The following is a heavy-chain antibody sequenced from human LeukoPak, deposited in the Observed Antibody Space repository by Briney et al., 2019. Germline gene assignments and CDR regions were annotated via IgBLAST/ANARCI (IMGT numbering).Heavy chain of an antibody. CDR3: AKSIAAREGSYYYYYMDV. D-gene: IGHD6-6*01. CDR2: ISYDGSNK. V-gene: IGHV3-30*18. Sequence: QTGGSLRLSCAASGFTFSSYGMHGVRQAPGKGLEGVAVISYDGSNKYYADSVKGRFTISRDNYKNTVYMKMNRVRGEDTAVYYCAKSIAAREGSYYYYYMDVWGKGTTVTVSS. CDR1: GFTFSSYG. J-gene: IGHJ6*03.